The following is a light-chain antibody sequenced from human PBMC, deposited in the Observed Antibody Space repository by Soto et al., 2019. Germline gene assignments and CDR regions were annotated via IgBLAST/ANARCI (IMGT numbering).Light chain of an antibody. CDR3: QQSKSFPLT. CDR2: IAS. J-gene: IGKJ4*01. Sequence: DIQMTQSPSSVSSSVGDRVTITCQASQDINSWLTWYQQKPGKAPKVLIYIASRLQPGVPSRFSGRGSGTDFSLTISNLQPEDFATYFCQQSKSFPLTFGGGTKVDIK. V-gene: IGKV1-12*01. CDR1: QDINSW.